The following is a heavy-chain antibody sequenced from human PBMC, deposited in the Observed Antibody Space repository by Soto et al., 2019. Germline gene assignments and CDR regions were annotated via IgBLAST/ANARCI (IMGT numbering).Heavy chain of an antibody. J-gene: IGHJ5*02. D-gene: IGHD3-3*02. Sequence: SETLCLTCSVSGGSISSSSDYWGWIRQPPGKGLEWIGSIYYSGSTYYNPSLKSRVTISVDTSKSQFSLKLTSVTAADTAVYYCASPKIAFYNWFDPWGQGTLVTVSS. V-gene: IGHV4-39*01. CDR2: IYYSGST. CDR1: GGSISSSSDY. CDR3: ASPKIAFYNWFDP.